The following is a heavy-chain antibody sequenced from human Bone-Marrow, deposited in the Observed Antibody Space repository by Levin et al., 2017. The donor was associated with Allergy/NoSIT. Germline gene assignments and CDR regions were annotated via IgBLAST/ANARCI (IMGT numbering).Heavy chain of an antibody. Sequence: SGPTLVKPTQTLTLTCTVSGFSLSTSRMCVGWIRQPPGKALEWLALIDWDDDKYYSTSLKTRLTISKDNSKNQVVLTMTNMDPVDTGTYYCARMIRGVLTPFDVWGQGTVVTVAS. V-gene: IGHV2-70*01. J-gene: IGHJ3*01. CDR1: GFSLSTSRMC. CDR3: ARMIRGVLTPFDV. CDR2: IDWDDDK. D-gene: IGHD3-10*01.